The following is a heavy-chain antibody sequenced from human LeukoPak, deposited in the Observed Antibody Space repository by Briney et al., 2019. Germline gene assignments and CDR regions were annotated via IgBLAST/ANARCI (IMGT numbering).Heavy chain of an antibody. D-gene: IGHD3-22*01. J-gene: IGHJ4*02. Sequence: PGGSLRLSCAASGLPFSSYGIQWVRQAPGKGLGWVAVISYDGSNKNYADSVKGRFTISRDNSKNTLYLQRNSLRAEDTAGYYCAKEDYCYDSSGYSAFDYWGQGTLVTVSS. CDR2: ISYDGSNK. CDR1: GLPFSSYG. V-gene: IGHV3-30*18. CDR3: AKEDYCYDSSGYSAFDY.